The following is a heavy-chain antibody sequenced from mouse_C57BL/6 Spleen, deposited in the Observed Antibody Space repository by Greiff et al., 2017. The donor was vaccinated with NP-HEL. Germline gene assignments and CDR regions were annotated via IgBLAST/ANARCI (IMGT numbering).Heavy chain of an antibody. CDR2: IYPSDSET. D-gene: IGHD1-1*01. Sequence: QVQLKQPGAELVRPGSSVKLSCKASGYTFTSYWMDWVKQRPGQGLEWIGNIYPSDSETHYNQKFKDKATLTVDKSSSTAYMQLSSLTSEDSAVYYCARAGITTVVDWYFDVWGTGTTVTVSS. J-gene: IGHJ1*03. CDR1: GYTFTSYW. V-gene: IGHV1-61*01. CDR3: ARAGITTVVDWYFDV.